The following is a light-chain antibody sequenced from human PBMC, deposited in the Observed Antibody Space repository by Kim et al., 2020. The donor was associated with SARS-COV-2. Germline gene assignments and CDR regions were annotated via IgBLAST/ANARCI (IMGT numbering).Light chain of an antibody. CDR1: QPFYRSY. J-gene: IGKJ2*01. CDR3: QQYGNSPYT. V-gene: IGKV3-20*01. CDR2: GAS. Sequence: LSPGERATPSCRARQPFYRSYLAWYQQRRGQAPRLLIYGASTRATGIPDRFSGSGSGTDFTLTISRLEPEDFAVYFCQQYGNSPYTFGQGTNWRS.